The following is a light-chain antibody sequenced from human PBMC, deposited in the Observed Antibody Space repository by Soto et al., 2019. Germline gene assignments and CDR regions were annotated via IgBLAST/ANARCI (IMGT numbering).Light chain of an antibody. Sequence: EIVWTQSPATLSLFPGERATLSCRASQSVSRYLAWYQQKPGQAPRLLSYDASRRATGIPARFSGSGSGTEFTLAISSLEPEDFEVYYCQQRSSWPWTFGQGTKVDI. CDR3: QQRSSWPWT. V-gene: IGKV3-11*01. CDR2: DAS. J-gene: IGKJ1*01. CDR1: QSVSRY.